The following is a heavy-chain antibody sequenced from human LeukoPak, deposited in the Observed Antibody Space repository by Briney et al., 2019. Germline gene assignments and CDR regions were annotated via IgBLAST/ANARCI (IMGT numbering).Heavy chain of an antibody. Sequence: PGGSLRLSCAASGFTFSNYGMNWVRQAPGKGLEWVSGINSGGYSTYYADSVKGRFTISRDNSKNTLYLQMNSLRAEDAAVYYCARARTIAYYFDYWGQGTLATVSS. CDR2: INSGGYST. V-gene: IGHV3-NL1*01. J-gene: IGHJ4*02. D-gene: IGHD4/OR15-4a*01. CDR1: GFTFSNYG. CDR3: ARARTIAYYFDY.